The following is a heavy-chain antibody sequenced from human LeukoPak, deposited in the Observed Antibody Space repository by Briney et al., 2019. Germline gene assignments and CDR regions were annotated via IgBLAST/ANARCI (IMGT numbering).Heavy chain of an antibody. CDR2: IKQDGSEK. J-gene: IGHJ3*02. CDR3: ARGGRRSYGDDAFDM. Sequence: GSLSLYCAASGFTFNNYWMNWVRQAPGRGLEWVANIKQDGSEKYSVDSVKGRFTISRDNAKNSLYLQMNSLRAEDTAVYYCARGGRRSYGDDAFDMWGQGTMVTVSS. CDR1: GFTFNNYW. V-gene: IGHV3-7*01. D-gene: IGHD3-16*01.